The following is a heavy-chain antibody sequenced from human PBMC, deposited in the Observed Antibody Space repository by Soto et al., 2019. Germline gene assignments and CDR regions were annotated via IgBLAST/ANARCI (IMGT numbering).Heavy chain of an antibody. D-gene: IGHD3-22*01. J-gene: IGHJ4*02. CDR2: IYHSGST. V-gene: IGHV4-30-2*01. Sequence: SETLSLTCAVSGGSISSGGYSWSWIRQPPGKGLEWIGYIYHSGSTYYNPSLKSRVTISVDRSKNQFSLKLSSVTAADTAVYYCAGVHHYANDYYDSGDYYLRGGADYWGGGSLVT. CDR1: GGSISSGGYS. CDR3: AGVHHYANDYYDSGDYYLRGGADY.